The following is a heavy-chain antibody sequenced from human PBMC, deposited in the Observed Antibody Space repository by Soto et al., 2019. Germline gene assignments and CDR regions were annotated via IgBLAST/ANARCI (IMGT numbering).Heavy chain of an antibody. V-gene: IGHV1-69*01. CDR1: GGTFSSYA. J-gene: IGHJ4*02. Sequence: QVQLVQSGAEVKKPGSSVKVSCKASGGTFSSYAISWVRQAPGQGLEWMGGIIPIFGTANYAQKCQGRDTITAGESTRTAYMELSSLRYEDTAVYYCERVGATDWGVEYYFDYWGQGTLVTVSS. CDR3: ERVGATDWGVEYYFDY. CDR2: IIPIFGTA. D-gene: IGHD1-26*01.